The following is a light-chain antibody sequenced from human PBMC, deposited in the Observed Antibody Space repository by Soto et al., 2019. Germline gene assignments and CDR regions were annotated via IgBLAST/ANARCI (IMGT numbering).Light chain of an antibody. J-gene: IGKJ1*01. CDR2: QTR. CDR1: QYINTR. Sequence: EIVLTQSPATLSSFPGDRVTLSCRASQYINTRLAWYQHRPGQSPRLLIYQTRLRAAGIPARFSAGGSGTDFTLTITTLELEDVPVYYCQQYGSSPRTFGIGTKV. CDR3: QQYGSSPRT. V-gene: IGKV3-20*01.